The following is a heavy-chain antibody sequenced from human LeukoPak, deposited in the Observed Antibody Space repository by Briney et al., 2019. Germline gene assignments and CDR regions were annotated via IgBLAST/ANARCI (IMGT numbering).Heavy chain of an antibody. Sequence: SETLCLTCTVSGGSISSYYWSRIRQPAGKGLEWIARIFTSGSTNYNPSLKSRVTMSVDTSKNQFSLKLSSVTAADTAVYYCARDLYCSSTSCYRFDPGGQGTLVTVSS. D-gene: IGHD2-2*01. J-gene: IGHJ5*02. CDR2: IFTSGST. V-gene: IGHV4-4*07. CDR1: GGSISSYY. CDR3: ARDLYCSSTSCYRFDP.